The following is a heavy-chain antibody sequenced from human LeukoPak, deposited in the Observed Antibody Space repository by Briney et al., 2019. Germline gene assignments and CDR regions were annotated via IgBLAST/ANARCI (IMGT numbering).Heavy chain of an antibody. D-gene: IGHD3-22*01. CDR3: AREGGFYDSSGYHGILAFDI. J-gene: IGHJ3*02. Sequence: GASVKVSCKASGYTFTSYGISWVRQAPGQGLEWMGWISAYNGNTNYAQKLQGRVTMTTDTSTGTAYMELRSLRSDDTAVYYCAREGGFYDSSGYHGILAFDIWGQGTMVTVSS. V-gene: IGHV1-18*01. CDR2: ISAYNGNT. CDR1: GYTFTSYG.